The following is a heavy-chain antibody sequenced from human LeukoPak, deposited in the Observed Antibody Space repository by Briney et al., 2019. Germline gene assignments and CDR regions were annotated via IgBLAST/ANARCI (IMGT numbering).Heavy chain of an antibody. Sequence: KPSETLSLTCAVYGGSFSDYYWSWIRQPPGKGLEWIGEINHSGTTNYSPSLKSRVSISVDTSKNQFSLKLNSVTAADAAMHYCASHYSSGSYRYTGSFDSWGQGMLVNVSS. CDR3: ASHYSSGSYRYTGSFDS. CDR2: INHSGTT. D-gene: IGHD3-16*02. J-gene: IGHJ4*02. V-gene: IGHV4-34*01. CDR1: GGSFSDYY.